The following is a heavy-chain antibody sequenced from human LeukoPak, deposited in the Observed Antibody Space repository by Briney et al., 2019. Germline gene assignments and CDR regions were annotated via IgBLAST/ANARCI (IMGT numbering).Heavy chain of an antibody. V-gene: IGHV1-24*01. J-gene: IGHJ3*02. Sequence: ASVKVSCKVSGYTLTELSMHWVRQAPGKGLEWMGGFDPEDGETIYAQKFQGRVTMTEDTSTDTAYMELSSLRSEDTAEYYCATRGSSRGAFDIWGQGTMVTSLQ. CDR2: FDPEDGET. D-gene: IGHD6-6*01. CDR3: ATRGSSRGAFDI. CDR1: GYTLTELS.